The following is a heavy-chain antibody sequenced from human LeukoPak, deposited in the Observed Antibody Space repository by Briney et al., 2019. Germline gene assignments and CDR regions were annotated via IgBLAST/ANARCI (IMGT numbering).Heavy chain of an antibody. V-gene: IGHV4-34*01. CDR1: GGSFSGYY. CDR3: ARGAAYVY. J-gene: IGHJ4*02. Sequence: PSETLSLTCAVYGGSFSGYYWSWIRQPPGKGLEWIGEINHSGSTNYNPSLKSRVTISVDTSKNQFSLKLSSVTAADTAVYYCARGAAYVYWGQGTLVTVSS. CDR2: INHSGST. D-gene: IGHD2-21*01.